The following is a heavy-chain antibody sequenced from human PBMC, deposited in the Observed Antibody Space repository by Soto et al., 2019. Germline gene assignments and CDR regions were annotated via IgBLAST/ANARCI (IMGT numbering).Heavy chain of an antibody. V-gene: IGHV1-69*06. J-gene: IGHJ6*02. D-gene: IGHD2-2*01. CDR2: IIPIFGTA. CDR3: ARPGADIVVVPAAKGYYYYGMDV. CDR1: GGTFSSYA. Sequence: SVKVSCKASGGTFSSYAMSWVRQAPGQGHEWMGGIIPIFGTAYYAQKFQGRVTITADKSTSTAYMELSSLRSEDTAVYYCARPGADIVVVPAAKGYYYYGMDVWGQGTTVTVSS.